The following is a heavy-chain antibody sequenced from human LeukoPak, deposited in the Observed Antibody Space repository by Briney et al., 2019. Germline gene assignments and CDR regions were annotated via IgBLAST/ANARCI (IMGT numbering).Heavy chain of an antibody. D-gene: IGHD6-13*01. J-gene: IGHJ6*02. V-gene: IGHV1-58*01. CDR2: IVVGSGNT. Sequence: SVKVSCKASGFTFTSSAVQWVRLARGQRLEWIGWIVVGSGNTNYAQKFQERVTITRDMSTSTAYMELSSLRSEDTAVYYCAAESYSSPTSYYYYGMDVWGQGTTVTVSS. CDR3: AAESYSSPTSYYYYGMDV. CDR1: GFTFTSSA.